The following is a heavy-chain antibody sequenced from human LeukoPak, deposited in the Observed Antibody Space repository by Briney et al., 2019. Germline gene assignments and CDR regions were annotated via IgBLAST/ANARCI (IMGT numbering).Heavy chain of an antibody. J-gene: IGHJ4*02. D-gene: IGHD6-13*01. CDR3: ARGVYIAAAQYGY. CDR1: GFTFSSYA. Sequence: GSLRLSCAASGFTFSSYAMSWIRQPPGKGLEWIGYIYYSGTTNCNPSLKSRVTISVDTSKNQFSLKLSSVTAADTAVYYCARGVYIAAAQYGYWGQGTLVTVSS. V-gene: IGHV4-59*01. CDR2: IYYSGTT.